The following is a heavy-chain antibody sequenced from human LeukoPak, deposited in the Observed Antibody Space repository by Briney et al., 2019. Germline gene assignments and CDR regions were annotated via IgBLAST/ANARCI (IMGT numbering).Heavy chain of an antibody. D-gene: IGHD6-13*01. V-gene: IGHV4-59*08. Sequence: PSETLSLTCTVSGGSISSYYWSWIRQPPGKGLEWIGYIYYSGSTNYNPSLKSRVTISVDTSKNQFSLKLSSVTAADTAVYYCARHDLAAADVDYWGQGTLVTVSS. CDR3: ARHDLAAADVDY. J-gene: IGHJ4*02. CDR1: GGSISSYY. CDR2: IYYSGST.